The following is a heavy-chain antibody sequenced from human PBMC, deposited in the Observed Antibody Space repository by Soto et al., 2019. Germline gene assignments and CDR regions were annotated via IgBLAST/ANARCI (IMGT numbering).Heavy chain of an antibody. V-gene: IGHV3-33*01. D-gene: IGHD6-6*01. CDR3: ARDRVYSSSSGNYYSGMDV. CDR1: GFTFSSGV. Sequence: GGSLRLSWATSGFTFSSGVMHWVRQAPGKGLEWVAVIWYDGSNKYYADSVKGRFTISRDNSKNTLYLQMNSLRAEDTAVYYCARDRVYSSSSGNYYSGMDVWGQETTLTVSS. CDR2: IWYDGSNK. J-gene: IGHJ6*02.